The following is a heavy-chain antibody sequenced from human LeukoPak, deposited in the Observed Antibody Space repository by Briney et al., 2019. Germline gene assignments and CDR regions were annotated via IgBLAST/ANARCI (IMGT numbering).Heavy chain of an antibody. Sequence: PGGSLRLSCAASGFTFSSYAMSWVRQAPGKGLEWASAISGSGGSTYYADSVKGRFTISRDNSKNTLYLQMNSLRAEDTAVYYCAKQGDYSNTYFDYWGQRTLVTVSS. J-gene: IGHJ4*02. D-gene: IGHD4-11*01. V-gene: IGHV3-23*01. CDR2: ISGSGGST. CDR1: GFTFSSYA. CDR3: AKQGDYSNTYFDY.